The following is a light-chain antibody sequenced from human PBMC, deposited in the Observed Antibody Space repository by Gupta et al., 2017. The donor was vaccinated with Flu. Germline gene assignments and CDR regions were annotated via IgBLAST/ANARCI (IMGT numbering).Light chain of an antibody. V-gene: IGLV1-47*01. CDR1: SSNIGSNY. Sequence: QSVLTQPPSASGPPGQRVTISCSGSSSNIGSNYVYWYQALPGTAPKLLIYRNNPRPSGVPDRFSGSKSGTSASLAISGLRSEDEADYYCAAWDDSLSGHWVFGGGTKLTVL. CDR2: RNN. J-gene: IGLJ3*02. CDR3: AAWDDSLSGHWV.